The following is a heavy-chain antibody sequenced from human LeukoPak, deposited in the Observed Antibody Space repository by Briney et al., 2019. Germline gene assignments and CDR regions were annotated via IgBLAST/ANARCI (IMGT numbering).Heavy chain of an antibody. Sequence: SETLSLTCTVSGGSISSYYWSWIRQPAGKGLEWIGRIYTSGSTNYNPSLKSRVTMSVDTSKNQFSLKLSSVTAADTAVYYCARDPGSSWSNNWFDPWGQGTLVTVSS. CDR2: IYTSGST. J-gene: IGHJ5*02. CDR3: ARDPGSSWSNNWFDP. D-gene: IGHD6-13*01. V-gene: IGHV4-4*07. CDR1: GGSISSYY.